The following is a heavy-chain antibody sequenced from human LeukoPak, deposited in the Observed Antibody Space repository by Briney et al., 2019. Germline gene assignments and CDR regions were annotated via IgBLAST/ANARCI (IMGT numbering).Heavy chain of an antibody. J-gene: IGHJ4*02. D-gene: IGHD3-16*01. Sequence: PSETLSLTCTVSGGSISSGSYYWSWIRQPAGKGLEWIGRIYTSGSTNYNPSLKSRVTISVDTSKNQFSLKLSSVTAADTAVYYCARALGELRGPSFDYWGQGTLVTVSS. V-gene: IGHV4-61*02. CDR1: GGSISSGSYY. CDR2: IYTSGST. CDR3: ARALGELRGPSFDY.